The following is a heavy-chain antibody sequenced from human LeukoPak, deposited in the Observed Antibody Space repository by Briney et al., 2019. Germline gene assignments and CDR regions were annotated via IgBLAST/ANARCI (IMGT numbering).Heavy chain of an antibody. CDR1: GFTFSSYA. D-gene: IGHD6-19*01. Sequence: GGSLRLSCAASGFTFSSYAMNWVRQAPGKGLEWVSSISSSGSYIYYADSVKGRFTISRDNAKNSLYLQMNSLRAEDTAVYYCAREGSGVAGHFDYWGQGTLVTVSS. CDR3: AREGSGVAGHFDY. V-gene: IGHV3-21*01. J-gene: IGHJ4*02. CDR2: ISSSGSYI.